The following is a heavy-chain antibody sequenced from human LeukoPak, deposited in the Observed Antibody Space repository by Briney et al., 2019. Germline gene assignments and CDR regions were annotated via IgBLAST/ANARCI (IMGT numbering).Heavy chain of an antibody. V-gene: IGHV1-2*02. Sequence: ASVKVSCKASGYTFTGYYMHWVRQAPGQGLEWMGWINPNRGGTNYAQKFQGRVTMTRDTSISTAYMELSRLRSDNTAVYYCARSVVGATWVDYWGQGTLVTVSS. CDR1: GYTFTGYY. J-gene: IGHJ4*02. CDR2: INPNRGGT. CDR3: ARSVVGATWVDY. D-gene: IGHD1-26*01.